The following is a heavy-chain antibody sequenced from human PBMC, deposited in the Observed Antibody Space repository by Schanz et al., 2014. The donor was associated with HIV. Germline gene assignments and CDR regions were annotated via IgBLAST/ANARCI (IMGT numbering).Heavy chain of an antibody. Sequence: EVQLMESGGGLVQPGRSLRLSCAASGFTLEDYAMHWVRQAPGKGLEWVSGMSWNRRRIGYGDAVKGRFTISRDNANNSVYLQMNSLRGEDTAVYYCVRETSSGVDYFDYWGQGTLVTVSS. CDR3: VRETSSGVDYFDY. V-gene: IGHV3-9*01. CDR2: MSWNRRRI. D-gene: IGHD3-10*01. CDR1: GFTLEDYA. J-gene: IGHJ4*02.